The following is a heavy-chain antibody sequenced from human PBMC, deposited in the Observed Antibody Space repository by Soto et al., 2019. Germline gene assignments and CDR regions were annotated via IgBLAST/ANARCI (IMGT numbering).Heavy chain of an antibody. CDR2: IIPIFGTA. CDR3: ARDGPAAMRKDYYYYGMDV. D-gene: IGHD2-2*01. V-gene: IGHV1-69*01. Sequence: QVQLVQSGAEVKKPGSSVKVSCKASGGTFSSYAISWVRQAPGQGLEWMGGIIPIFGTANYAQKFQGRVTITADESTSTAYMELRSLRSEDTAVYYCARDGPAAMRKDYYYYGMDVWGQGTTVTVSS. CDR1: GGTFSSYA. J-gene: IGHJ6*02.